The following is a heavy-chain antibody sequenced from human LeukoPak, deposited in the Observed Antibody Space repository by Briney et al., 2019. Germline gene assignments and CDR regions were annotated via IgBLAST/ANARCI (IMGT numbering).Heavy chain of an antibody. CDR1: EFSFSQYA. CDR3: AREKYAGYYFDC. J-gene: IGHJ4*02. V-gene: IGHV3-30-3*01. Sequence: GGSLRLSCTASEFSFSQYAMHWVRQAPGKGLEWVAVMSYDGSNEFYADSVKGRFTISRDNSRNTLYLQMNSLRAEDTAVYYCAREKYAGYYFDCWGQGALVTVSS. D-gene: IGHD2-8*01. CDR2: MSYDGSNE.